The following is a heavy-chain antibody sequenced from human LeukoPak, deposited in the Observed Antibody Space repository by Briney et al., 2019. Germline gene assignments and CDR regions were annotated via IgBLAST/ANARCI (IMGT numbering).Heavy chain of an antibody. Sequence: GASVKVSCRASGYTFTSYGISWVRQAPGQGLEWMGRIIPILGIANYAQKFQGRVTITADKSTSTAYMELSSLRSEDTAVYYCARVGGIVGATSLFDYWGQGTLVTVSS. V-gene: IGHV1-69*04. CDR3: ARVGGIVGATSLFDY. CDR2: IIPILGIA. J-gene: IGHJ4*02. CDR1: GYTFTSYG. D-gene: IGHD1-26*01.